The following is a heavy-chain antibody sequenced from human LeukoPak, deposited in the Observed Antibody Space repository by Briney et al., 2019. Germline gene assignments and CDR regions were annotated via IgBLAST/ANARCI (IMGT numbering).Heavy chain of an antibody. CDR2: ISSNGGST. Sequence: GGSLRLSCSASGFTFSSYAMHWVRQAPGKGLEYVSAISSNGGSTYYADSVKGRFTISRDDSKNTLYLQMNSLRAEDTAVYYCAKDLGRYRNNYFDYWGQGILVTVSS. V-gene: IGHV3-64*04. J-gene: IGHJ4*02. CDR1: GFTFSSYA. D-gene: IGHD1-26*01. CDR3: AKDLGRYRNNYFDY.